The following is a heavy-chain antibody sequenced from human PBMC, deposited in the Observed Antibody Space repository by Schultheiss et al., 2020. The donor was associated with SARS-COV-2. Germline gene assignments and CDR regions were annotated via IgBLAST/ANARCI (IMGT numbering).Heavy chain of an antibody. CDR2: IWYDGSNK. V-gene: IGHV3-33*08. D-gene: IGHD4-17*01. Sequence: GGSLRLSCAASGFTFSSYAMSWVRQAPGKGLEWVAVIWYDGSNKYYADSVKGRFTISRDNSKNTLYLQMNSLKTEDTAVYYCTTPFGDYEWTGFDYWGQGTLVTVSS. CDR1: GFTFSSYA. J-gene: IGHJ4*02. CDR3: TTPFGDYEWTGFDY.